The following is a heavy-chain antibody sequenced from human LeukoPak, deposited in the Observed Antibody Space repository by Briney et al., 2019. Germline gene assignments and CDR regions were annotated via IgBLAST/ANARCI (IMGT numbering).Heavy chain of an antibody. J-gene: IGHJ3*02. D-gene: IGHD3-22*01. Sequence: PSETLSLTCTVSGGSISSYYWSWIRQPPGKGLEWIGHIYYSGSTNYNPSLKSRVTISVDTSKNQFSLKLSSVTAADTAVYYCARDRTYDSSGYYNPDAFDIWGQGTLVTVSS. CDR1: GGSISSYY. CDR3: ARDRTYDSSGYYNPDAFDI. CDR2: IYYSGST. V-gene: IGHV4-59*12.